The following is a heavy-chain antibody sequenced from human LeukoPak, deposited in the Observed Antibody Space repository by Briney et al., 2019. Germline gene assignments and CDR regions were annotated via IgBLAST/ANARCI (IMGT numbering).Heavy chain of an antibody. D-gene: IGHD3-22*01. CDR3: ARVSYFYDSSGYRQRYFFDY. CDR2: ICDSGSA. V-gene: IGHV4-59*01. CDR1: GGSISDYY. J-gene: IGHJ4*02. Sequence: SGTLSLTCTVSGGSISDYYWSWIRQPPGTGLEWIGYICDSGSANYNPSLKSRVTISIDTSKNQFSLKLSSVTAADTAEYYCARVSYFYDSSGYRQRYFFDYWGQGTLVTVSS.